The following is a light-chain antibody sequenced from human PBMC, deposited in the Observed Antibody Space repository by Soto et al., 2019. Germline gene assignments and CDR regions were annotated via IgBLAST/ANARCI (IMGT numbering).Light chain of an antibody. CDR1: QSVSSNY. Sequence: EMRLSLSAVSLSLSPGERATRYCRASQSVSSNYVGWYQQPPGPAPRLLIYAASSSATSIADRFSGSGCGKVFPPTSDILAPEDSTVYYCQLTLNPITFGQGTRLEIK. CDR2: AAS. CDR3: QLTLNPIT. V-gene: IGKV3-20*01. J-gene: IGKJ5*01.